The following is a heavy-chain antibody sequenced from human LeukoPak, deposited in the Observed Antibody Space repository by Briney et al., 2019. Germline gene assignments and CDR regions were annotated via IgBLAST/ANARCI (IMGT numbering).Heavy chain of an antibody. J-gene: IGHJ1*01. CDR1: GYTFTNYG. D-gene: IGHD4-23*01. CDR3: ARDKAVTTEVTQHFQH. CDR2: ISAYNGYT. V-gene: IGHV1-18*01. Sequence: ASVKVSCKASGYTFTNYGISWVRQAPGQGLEWMGWISAYNGYTDYAQKFQFRVTMTTDTSTSTAYMELRSLRSDDTAVYYCARDKAVTTEVTQHFQHWGQGTLVTVSS.